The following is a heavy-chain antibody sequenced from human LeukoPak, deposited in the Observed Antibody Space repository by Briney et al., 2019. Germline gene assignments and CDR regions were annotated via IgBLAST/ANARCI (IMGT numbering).Heavy chain of an antibody. J-gene: IGHJ3*02. V-gene: IGHV1-69*04. CDR3: ARDLSDYDLWSGYYDDAFDI. CDR2: IIPILGIA. CDR1: GGTFSSYT. D-gene: IGHD3-3*01. Sequence: SVRVSCKASGGTFSSYTISWVRQAPGQGLEWMGRIIPILGIANYAQKFQGRVTITADKSTSTAYMELSSLRSEDTAVYYCARDLSDYDLWSGYYDDAFDIWGQGTMVTVSS.